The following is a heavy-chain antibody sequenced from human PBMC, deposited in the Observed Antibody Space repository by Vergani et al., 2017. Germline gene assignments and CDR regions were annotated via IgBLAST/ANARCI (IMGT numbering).Heavy chain of an antibody. Sequence: QVQLVESGGGLVKPGGSLRLSCSASGFNFSDYYMSWIRQAPGKGLEWASYISSIGSNIYYADSVKGRFTISRDNAKNSLYLQMNSLRAEDTAVYYGARNLRFSTRKYSRPDHYYYYYMDVWGQGTTVTVSS. J-gene: IGHJ6*03. CDR1: GFNFSDYY. V-gene: IGHV3-11*01. CDR2: ISSIGSNI. CDR3: ARNLRFSTRKYSRPDHYYYYYMDV. D-gene: IGHD5-12*01.